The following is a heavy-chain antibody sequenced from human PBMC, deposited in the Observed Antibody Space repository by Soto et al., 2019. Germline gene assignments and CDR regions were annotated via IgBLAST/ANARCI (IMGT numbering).Heavy chain of an antibody. Sequence: QVQLVQSGAEEKKPGASVKVSCKASGYIFTSYAMQWVRQAPAQRLEWMGWINAGNGNTKYSQKFQGRVTITRDTSASTAYMELSSLRFEDTAVYYCARDFNYGSGDYWGQGTLVTVSS. J-gene: IGHJ4*02. CDR2: INAGNGNT. D-gene: IGHD3-10*01. CDR3: ARDFNYGSGDY. CDR1: GYIFTSYA. V-gene: IGHV1-3*05.